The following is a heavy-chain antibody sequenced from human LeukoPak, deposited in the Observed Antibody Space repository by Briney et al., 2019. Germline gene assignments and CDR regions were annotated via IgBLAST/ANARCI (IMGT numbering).Heavy chain of an antibody. Sequence: PMASVKVSCKASGGTFSSYAISWVRQAPGQGLEWMGGIIPIFGTANYAQKFQGRVTITADESTSTAYMELSSLRSEDTAVYYCARDQEPEPTSLYGMDVWGQGTTVTVSS. V-gene: IGHV1-69*13. CDR2: IIPIFGTA. CDR3: ARDQEPEPTSLYGMDV. CDR1: GGTFSSYA. D-gene: IGHD1-14*01. J-gene: IGHJ6*02.